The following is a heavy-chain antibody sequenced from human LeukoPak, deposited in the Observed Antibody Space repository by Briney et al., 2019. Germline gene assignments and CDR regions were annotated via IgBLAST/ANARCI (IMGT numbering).Heavy chain of an antibody. D-gene: IGHD3-16*02. CDR3: AKVAVAVDYVWGSYRYRWFDP. CDR1: GFTFSSYA. V-gene: IGHV3-23*01. CDR2: ISGSGGST. J-gene: IGHJ5*02. Sequence: GGSLRLSCAASGFTFSSYAMSWVRQAPGKGLEWVSAISGSGGSTYYADSVKGRFTISRDNSKNTLYLQMNSLRAEDTAVYYCAKVAVAVDYVWGSYRYRWFDPWGQGTLVTVSS.